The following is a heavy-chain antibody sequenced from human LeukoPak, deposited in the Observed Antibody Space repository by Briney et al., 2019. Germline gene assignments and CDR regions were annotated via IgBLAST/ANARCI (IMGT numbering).Heavy chain of an antibody. J-gene: IGHJ5*02. D-gene: IGHD6-6*01. CDR1: GGSISSSNW. CDR3: ARDKSPSITAHVGWFDP. V-gene: IGHV4-4*02. Sequence: SGTLSLTCAVSGGSISSSNWWSWVRQPPGKGLEWIGEIYHSGSTNYNPSLKSRVTISVDKSKNQFSLKLSSVTAADTAVYYCARDKSPSITAHVGWFDPWGQGTLVTVSS. CDR2: IYHSGST.